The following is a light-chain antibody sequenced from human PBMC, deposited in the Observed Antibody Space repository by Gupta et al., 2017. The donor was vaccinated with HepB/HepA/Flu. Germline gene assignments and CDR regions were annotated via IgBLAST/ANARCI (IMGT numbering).Light chain of an antibody. V-gene: IGLV3-19*01. CDR2: GTN. Sequence: SSELTQDPALSVALGQTVRITCHGDSLTSYYASWYQQKPGPAPVLVIYGTNNRPSGIPDRFSGSKSGTTASLTINGHQAEDEADYYCTSRDSSRNQHTFGGGTKLTVL. CDR1: SLTSYY. CDR3: TSRDSSRNQHT. J-gene: IGLJ3*02.